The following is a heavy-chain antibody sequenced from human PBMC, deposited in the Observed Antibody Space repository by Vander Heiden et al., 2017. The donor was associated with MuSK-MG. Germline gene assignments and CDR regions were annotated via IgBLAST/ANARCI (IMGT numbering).Heavy chain of an antibody. D-gene: IGHD6-19*01. CDR1: GGSFSNNNDY. Sequence: QLQLQESGPGLVKPSETLFLTCTVSGGSFSNNNDYWGWIRQPPGKGLEWIGSIYYSGRTYYNPSLKSRVTISVDTSKKQFSLKLSSVTAADTAVYYCASPLPDYSSGWYVYWGQGTLVTVSS. J-gene: IGHJ4*02. CDR3: ASPLPDYSSGWYVY. CDR2: IYYSGRT. V-gene: IGHV4-39*01.